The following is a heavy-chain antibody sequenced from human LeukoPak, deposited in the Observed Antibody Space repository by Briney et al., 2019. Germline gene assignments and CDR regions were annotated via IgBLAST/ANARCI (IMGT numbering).Heavy chain of an antibody. V-gene: IGHV3-21*01. CDR2: ISSSSSYI. D-gene: IGHD6-13*01. J-gene: IGHJ4*02. CDR1: GFTFSSYG. Sequence: GGSLRLSCAASGFTFSSYGMNWVRQAPGKGLEWVSSISSSSSYIYYADSVKGRFTISRDNAKNSLYLQMSSLRGEDTAVYYCARGGYSHYDYWGPGTLVTVSS. CDR3: ARGGYSHYDY.